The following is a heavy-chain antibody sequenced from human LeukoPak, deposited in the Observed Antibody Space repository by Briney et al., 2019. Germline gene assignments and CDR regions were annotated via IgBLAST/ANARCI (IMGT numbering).Heavy chain of an antibody. D-gene: IGHD1-14*01. CDR1: GFTFSDYY. J-gene: IGHJ6*03. Sequence: GSLRLSCAASGFTFSDYYMSWIRQAPGKGLEWVSYISSSGSTIYYADSVKGRFTISRDNAKNSLYLQMNSLRAEDTAVYYCARERPDYYYYMDVWGKGTTVPVSS. CDR3: ARERPDYYYYMDV. V-gene: IGHV3-11*04. CDR2: ISSSGSTI.